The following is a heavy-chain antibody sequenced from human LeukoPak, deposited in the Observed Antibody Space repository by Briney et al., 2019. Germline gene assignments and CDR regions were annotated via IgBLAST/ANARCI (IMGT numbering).Heavy chain of an antibody. V-gene: IGHV4-34*01. CDR2: INHSGST. CDR1: GGSFSGYY. D-gene: IGHD3-10*01. J-gene: IGHJ4*02. CDR3: ARRTRRPMVRGVSFDY. Sequence: PSETLSLTCAVYGGSFSGYYWSWIRQPPGKGLEWIGEINHSGSTNYNPSLKSRVTISVDTSKNQFSLKLSSVTAADTAVYYCARRTRRPMVRGVSFDYWGQGTLVTVSS.